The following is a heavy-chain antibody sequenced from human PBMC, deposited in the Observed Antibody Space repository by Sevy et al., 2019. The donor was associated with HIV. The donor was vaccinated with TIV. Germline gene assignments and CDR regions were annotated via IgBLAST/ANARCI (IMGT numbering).Heavy chain of an antibody. CDR1: GYTLSELS. Sequence: ASVKVSCKVSGYTLSELSMHWVRQAPGKGLEWMGSFDPEDGETIYSQTLQGRVTMTEDTSTDTAYMELSSLTSEDTAIYYCATVGLGYYSGASYYQGDWFDLWGQRTLVTVSS. CDR3: ATVGLGYYSGASYYQGDWFDL. V-gene: IGHV1-24*01. D-gene: IGHD2-15*01. CDR2: FDPEDGET. J-gene: IGHJ5*02.